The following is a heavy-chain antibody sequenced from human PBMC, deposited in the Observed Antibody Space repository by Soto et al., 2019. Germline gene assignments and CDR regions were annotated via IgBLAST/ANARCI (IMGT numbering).Heavy chain of an antibody. V-gene: IGHV2-5*01. CDR2: IYWNDDK. J-gene: IGHJ6*02. CDR1: GFSLSTSGVG. CDR3: AHARDRAYFDFLYYYYYGMDV. D-gene: IGHD3-9*01. Sequence: QITLKESGPTLVKPTQTLTLTCTFSGFSLSTSGVGVGWIRQPPGTALEWLALIYWNDDKRYSPSLKSRLTITKDTSKNQVVLTMTNMDPVDTATYYCAHARDRAYFDFLYYYYYGMDVWGQGTTVTVSS.